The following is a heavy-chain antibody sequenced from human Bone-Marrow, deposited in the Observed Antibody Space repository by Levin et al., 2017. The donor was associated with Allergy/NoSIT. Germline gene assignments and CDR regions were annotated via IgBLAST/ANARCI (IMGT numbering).Heavy chain of an antibody. CDR1: GFTFSSYD. J-gene: IGHJ4*02. D-gene: IGHD2-2*01. V-gene: IGHV3-13*04. CDR3: ARVALTRDCTSTSCSDSGYYFDY. CDR2: IGTAADS. Sequence: GESLKISCAASGFTFSSYDMHWVRQATGRGLEWVSAIGTAADSYYSGSVKGRFTVSRDNAKNSFYLQMNSLRAGDTAVYYFARVALTRDCTSTSCSDSGYYFDYWGQGNLVTVSS.